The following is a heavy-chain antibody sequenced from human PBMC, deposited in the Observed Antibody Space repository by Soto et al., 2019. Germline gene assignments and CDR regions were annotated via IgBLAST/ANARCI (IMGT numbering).Heavy chain of an antibody. V-gene: IGHV3-7*01. CDR3: VRDCSTTRCSGRGDDYYYYMDV. Sequence: GGSLRLSCAASGFIFSTYWMSWVRQAPGKGPEWVANIKQDGTEKYYVDSVKGRFTISRDNAKNSLYLQMNSLRAEDTAVYFCVRDCSTTRCSGRGDDYYYYMDVWGKGTTVTVSS. CDR1: GFIFSTYW. J-gene: IGHJ6*03. D-gene: IGHD2-2*01. CDR2: IKQDGTEK.